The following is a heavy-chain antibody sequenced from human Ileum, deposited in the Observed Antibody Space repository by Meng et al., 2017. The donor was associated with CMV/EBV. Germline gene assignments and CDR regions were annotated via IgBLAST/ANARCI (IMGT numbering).Heavy chain of an antibody. Sequence: SGVTFHDYAMYWVRQAPGKGLEWVSLISWDGGSTYYADSVKGRFSISRDNTKTSLYLQMSSLRTEDTALYYCAKSEGGKSYEPSLDYWGQGTLVTVSS. CDR1: GVTFHDYA. D-gene: IGHD4-23*01. V-gene: IGHV3-43*01. CDR2: ISWDGGST. J-gene: IGHJ4*02. CDR3: AKSEGGKSYEPSLDY.